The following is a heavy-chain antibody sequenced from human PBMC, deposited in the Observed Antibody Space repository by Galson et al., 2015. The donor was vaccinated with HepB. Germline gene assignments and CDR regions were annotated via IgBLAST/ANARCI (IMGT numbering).Heavy chain of an antibody. Sequence: SVKVSCKASGYSFNRYAINWVRQAPGQGLEWMGWINTNTGNPAYAQGFTGRFVFSLDTSVSTACLQISSLKAEDTAVYYCARDRYYDSSGYAFWGQGTLVTVSS. CDR1: GYSFNRYA. V-gene: IGHV7-4-1*02. CDR3: ARDRYYDSSGYAF. J-gene: IGHJ4*02. D-gene: IGHD3-22*01. CDR2: INTNTGNP.